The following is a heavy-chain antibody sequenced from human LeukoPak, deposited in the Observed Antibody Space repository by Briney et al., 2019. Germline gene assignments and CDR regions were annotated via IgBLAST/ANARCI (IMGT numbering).Heavy chain of an antibody. Sequence: GGPLRLSCAGSGLTFNTYNMIWVRQAPGKGREGVSSISSSSSYIYYADSVKGRFTISRDNAKNSLYLQMNSLRADDTAVYYCARGGGTYSGDYWGQGALVTVS. V-gene: IGHV3-21*01. D-gene: IGHD2-15*01. J-gene: IGHJ4*02. CDR3: ARGGGTYSGDY. CDR1: GLTFNTYN. CDR2: ISSSSSYI.